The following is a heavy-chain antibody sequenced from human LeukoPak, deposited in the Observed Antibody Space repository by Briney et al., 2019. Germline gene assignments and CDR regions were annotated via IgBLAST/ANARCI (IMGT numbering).Heavy chain of an antibody. Sequence: SVKLSCKASGATFSNYAITWVRQAPGPGLEWMGGIIPIFGTANYAQKFRGRLTMTRDMSTSTVYMELSSLRSEDTAVYYCARGSRPVYNLLTGKRYFDYWGQGTLVTVSS. J-gene: IGHJ4*02. CDR1: GATFSNYA. CDR3: ARGSRPVYNLLTGKRYFDY. V-gene: IGHV1-69*05. CDR2: IIPIFGTA. D-gene: IGHD3-9*01.